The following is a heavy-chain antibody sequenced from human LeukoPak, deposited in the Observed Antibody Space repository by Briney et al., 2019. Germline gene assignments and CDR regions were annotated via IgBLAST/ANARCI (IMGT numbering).Heavy chain of an antibody. D-gene: IGHD2-2*01. CDR1: GFTFSSYE. CDR2: ISSSGSTI. J-gene: IGHJ6*02. CDR3: ARADCSSTSCSRYYYYGMDV. V-gene: IGHV3-48*03. Sequence: GGSLRLSCAASGFTFSSYEMNWVRQAPGRGLEWVSYISSSGSTIYYADSVKGRFTISRDNAKNSLYLQMNSLRAEDTAVYYCARADCSSTSCSRYYYYGMDVWGQGTTVTVSS.